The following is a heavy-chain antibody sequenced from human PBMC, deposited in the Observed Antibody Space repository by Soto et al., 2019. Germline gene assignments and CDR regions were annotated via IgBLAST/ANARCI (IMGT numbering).Heavy chain of an antibody. Sequence: GGSLRLSCAASGFTFSSFGMHWVRQAPCKGLEWVADISYDGRNKYYADSMKGRFTISRDNSKNTLFLEMNSLRAEDTAVYYCAKDRRNLGFCSAGTCLYFDFWGQGTLVTVSS. CDR1: GFTFSSFG. J-gene: IGHJ4*02. CDR3: AKDRRNLGFCSAGTCLYFDF. V-gene: IGHV3-30*18. CDR2: ISYDGRNK. D-gene: IGHD2-15*01.